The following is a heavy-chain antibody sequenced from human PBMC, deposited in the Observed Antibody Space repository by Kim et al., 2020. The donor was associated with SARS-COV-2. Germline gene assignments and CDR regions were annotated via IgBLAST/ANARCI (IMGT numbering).Heavy chain of an antibody. J-gene: IGHJ3*02. CDR3: ARDKDVSSGWYAPDDAFDI. Sequence: GGSLRLSCAASGFTFSSYSMNWVRQAPGKGLEWVSSISSSSSYIYYADSVKGRFTISRDNAKNSLYLQMNSLRAEDTAVYYCARDKDVSSGWYAPDDAFDIWGQGTMVTVSS. CDR2: ISSSSSYI. D-gene: IGHD6-19*01. V-gene: IGHV3-21*01. CDR1: GFTFSSYS.